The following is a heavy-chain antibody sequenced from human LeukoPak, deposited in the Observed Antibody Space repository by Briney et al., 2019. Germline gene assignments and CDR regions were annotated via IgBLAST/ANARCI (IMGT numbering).Heavy chain of an antibody. CDR3: ARVRITIFGVVIIKGNWFDP. Sequence: ASVKVSCKASGYTFTSYGISWVRQAPGQGLEWMGWISAYNGNTNYAQKLQGRVTMTTDTSTSTAYMELRSLRSDDTAVYYCARVRITIFGVVIIKGNWFDPWGQGTLVTVSS. CDR2: ISAYNGNT. J-gene: IGHJ5*02. CDR1: GYTFTSYG. V-gene: IGHV1-18*01. D-gene: IGHD3-3*01.